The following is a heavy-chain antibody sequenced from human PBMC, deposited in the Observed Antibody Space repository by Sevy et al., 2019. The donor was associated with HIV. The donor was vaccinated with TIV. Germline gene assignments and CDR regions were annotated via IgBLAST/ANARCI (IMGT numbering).Heavy chain of an antibody. CDR2: IYHSGST. J-gene: IGHJ5*02. CDR1: GXXIISVNW. CDR3: ARGGETPXGFDX. V-gene: IGHV4-4*02. Sequence: SETLSLTCAVSGXXIISVNWWHWVRQSPGKGLEWIGEIYHSGSTNYNPSLKSRVTISVDNSKNQFSLNLYSVTAADTAVYYCARGGETPXGFDXXXXXSLVTVSS.